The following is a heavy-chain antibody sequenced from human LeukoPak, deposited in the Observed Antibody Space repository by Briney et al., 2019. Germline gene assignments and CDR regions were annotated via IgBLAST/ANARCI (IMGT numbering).Heavy chain of an antibody. CDR3: ARERGYTYNFDY. V-gene: IGHV3-23*01. Sequence: GGSLRLSCAASGFTFSSYAMNWVRQAPGKGPDWVSVISGGGGSTYYADSVKGRFTISRDNSKNTLYLRMNSLRDEDTAVYYCARERGYTYNFDYWGQGTLVTVSS. J-gene: IGHJ4*02. CDR2: ISGGGGST. D-gene: IGHD5-18*01. CDR1: GFTFSSYA.